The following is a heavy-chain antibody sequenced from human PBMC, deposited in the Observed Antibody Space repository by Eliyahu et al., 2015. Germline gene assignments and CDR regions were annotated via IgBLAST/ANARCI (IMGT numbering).Heavy chain of an antibody. D-gene: IGHD6-13*01. CDR2: INHSGST. CDR1: GGSFSGYY. V-gene: IGHV4-34*01. CDR3: ARDGPLRAAAGTKTDY. J-gene: IGHJ4*02. Sequence: QVQLQQWGAGLLKPSETLSLTCAVYGGSFSGYYWSWIRQPPGKGLEWIGEINHSGSTNYNPSLKSRVTISVDTSKNQFSLKLSSVTAADTAVYYCARDGPLRAAAGTKTDYWGQGTLVTVSS.